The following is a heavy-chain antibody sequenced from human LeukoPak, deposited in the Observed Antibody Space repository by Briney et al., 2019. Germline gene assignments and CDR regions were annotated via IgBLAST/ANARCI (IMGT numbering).Heavy chain of an antibody. CDR2: IWHDGSIK. Sequence: GGSLRLSCAASGFTFSDYGLHWVRQAPGKGPEWVALIWHDGSIKYYADSVMGRFTISRDNSKNTLCLQMNSLRAEDTAMYYCAKDGDAYTEFYYYYMDVWGKGTTVTVSS. CDR3: AKDGDAYTEFYYYYMDV. J-gene: IGHJ6*03. CDR1: GFTFSDYG. D-gene: IGHD5-24*01. V-gene: IGHV3-33*06.